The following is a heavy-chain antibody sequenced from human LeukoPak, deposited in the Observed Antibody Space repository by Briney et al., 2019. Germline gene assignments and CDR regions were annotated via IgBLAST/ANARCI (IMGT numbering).Heavy chain of an antibody. V-gene: IGHV1-69*04. CDR2: IIPMLDIP. D-gene: IGHD3-10*01. CDR3: ARGGNMLVWFGEGGLDV. Sequence: ASVKVSCKASGGTFSNYAFSWVRQVPGQGLVWMGRIIPMLDIPNYAQKFQGRVTITADKSTSTSYMELSSLTSDDTAVYYCARGGNMLVWFGEGGLDVWGQGTTVTVPS. CDR1: GGTFSNYA. J-gene: IGHJ6*02.